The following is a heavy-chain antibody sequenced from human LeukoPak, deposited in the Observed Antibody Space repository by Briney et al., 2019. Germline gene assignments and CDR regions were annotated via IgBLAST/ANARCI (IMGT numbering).Heavy chain of an antibody. CDR2: INSDGSST. CDR3: ARDDCSGGSCYSEDLAFDY. CDR1: GFTFSSYW. D-gene: IGHD2-15*01. V-gene: IGHV3-74*01. Sequence: PGGSLRLSCAASGFTFSSYWMHWVRQAPGKGLVWVSRINSDGSSTSYADSVKGRFTISRDNAKNTLYLQMNRLRAEDTAVYYCARDDCSGGSCYSEDLAFDYWGQGTLVTVSS. J-gene: IGHJ4*02.